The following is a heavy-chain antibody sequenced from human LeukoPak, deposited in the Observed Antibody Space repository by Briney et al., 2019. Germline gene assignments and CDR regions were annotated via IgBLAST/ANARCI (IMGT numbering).Heavy chain of an antibody. V-gene: IGHV1-2*02. Sequence: ASVKVSCKASGYTFTGYYMHWVRQAPGQGLEWMGWINPNSGGTNYAQKFQGRVTMTWDTSTSTVYMELSSLRSEDTAVYYCARGAQSPRGRFDPWGQGTLVTVSS. CDR2: INPNSGGT. CDR1: GYTFTGYY. D-gene: IGHD3-10*01. CDR3: ARGAQSPRGRFDP. J-gene: IGHJ5*02.